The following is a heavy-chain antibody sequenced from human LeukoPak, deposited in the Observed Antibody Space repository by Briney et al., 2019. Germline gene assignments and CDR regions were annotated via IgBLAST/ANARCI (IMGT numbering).Heavy chain of an antibody. J-gene: IGHJ4*02. CDR1: GYTFTSYG. Sequence: ASVKVSCKASGYTFTSYGISWVRQAPGQGLEWMGWISAYNGNTNYAQNLQGRVTMTTDTSTSTAYMELRSLRSDDAAVYYCAREIQDYDILTGFPLRKVYFDYWGQGTLVTVSS. D-gene: IGHD3-9*01. V-gene: IGHV1-18*01. CDR3: AREIQDYDILTGFPLRKVYFDY. CDR2: ISAYNGNT.